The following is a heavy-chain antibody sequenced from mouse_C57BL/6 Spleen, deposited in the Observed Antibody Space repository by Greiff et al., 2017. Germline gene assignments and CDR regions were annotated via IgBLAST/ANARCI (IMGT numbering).Heavy chain of an antibody. V-gene: IGHV1-69*01. D-gene: IGHD4-1*01. Sequence: QVQLQQPGAELVMPGASVKLSCKASGYTFTSYWMHWVKQRPGQGLEWIGEIDPSASYTNYNQKFKGKSTLTVDKSSSTAYMQLSSLTSEDSAVYYCAREGLGSCAYWGQGTLVTVSA. J-gene: IGHJ3*01. CDR1: GYTFTSYW. CDR3: AREGLGSCAY. CDR2: IDPSASYT.